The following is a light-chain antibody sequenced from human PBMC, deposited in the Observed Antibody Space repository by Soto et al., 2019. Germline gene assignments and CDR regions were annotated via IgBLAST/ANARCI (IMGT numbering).Light chain of an antibody. CDR3: SSYTTSGTWV. V-gene: IGLV2-14*01. CDR1: SSDVGGHNY. CDR2: EVS. Sequence: QSVLTQPASVSGSPGQSITISCTGTSSDVGGHNYVSWYQHHPGKAPKLMIYEVSNRPSGVSNRFSGSKSGNTASLTISGLQAEDEADYYCSSYTTSGTWVFGGGTKLTVL. J-gene: IGLJ3*02.